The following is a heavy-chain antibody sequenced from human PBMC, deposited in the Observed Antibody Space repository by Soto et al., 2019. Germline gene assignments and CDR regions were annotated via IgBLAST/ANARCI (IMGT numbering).Heavy chain of an antibody. CDR3: ARVSYPGAFDI. CDR2: IYYSGST. Sequence: QVQLRESGPGLVKPSETLSLTCTVSGGSISSYYWSWIRQPPGKGLEWIGYIYYSGSTNYNPSLKSRVTISVDTSKNQFSLKLSSVTAADTAVYYCARVSYPGAFDIWGQGTMVTVSS. J-gene: IGHJ3*02. V-gene: IGHV4-59*01. CDR1: GGSISSYY.